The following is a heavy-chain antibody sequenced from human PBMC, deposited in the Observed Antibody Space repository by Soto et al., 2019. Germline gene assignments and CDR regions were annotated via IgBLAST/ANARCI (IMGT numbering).Heavy chain of an antibody. Sequence: SETLSLTCAVYGGSFSGYYWSWIRQPPGKGLEWIGEINHSGSTNYNPSLKSRVAISVDTSKNQFSLKLSSVTAADTAVYYCARGRGRRVGVVVAAGTGHYYYGMDVWGQGTTVTVSS. CDR1: GGSFSGYY. J-gene: IGHJ6*02. D-gene: IGHD2-15*01. CDR3: ARGRGRRVGVVVAAGTGHYYYGMDV. CDR2: INHSGST. V-gene: IGHV4-34*01.